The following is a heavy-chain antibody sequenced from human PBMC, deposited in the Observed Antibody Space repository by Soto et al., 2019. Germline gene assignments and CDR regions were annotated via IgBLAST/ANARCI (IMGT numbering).Heavy chain of an antibody. CDR1: GFTFSSYA. CDR2: ISGSGGST. Sequence: PGGSLRLSCAASGFTFSSYAMSWVRQAPGKGLEWVSAISGSGGSTYYADPVKGRFTISRDNSKNTLYLQMNSLRAEDTAVYYCAKTKSKQQLVPGYWGQGTLVTVSS. V-gene: IGHV3-23*01. J-gene: IGHJ4*02. CDR3: AKTKSKQQLVPGY. D-gene: IGHD6-13*01.